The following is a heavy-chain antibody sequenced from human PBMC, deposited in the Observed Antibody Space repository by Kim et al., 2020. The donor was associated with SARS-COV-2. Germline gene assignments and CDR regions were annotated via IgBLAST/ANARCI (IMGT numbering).Heavy chain of an antibody. CDR2: IYYSGSS. V-gene: IGHV4-39*01. CDR1: GDSVSSSLHY. CDR3: ARLSSACSITNYFD. D-gene: IGHD3-3*01. Sequence: SETLSLTCSVSGDSVSSSLHYWGWIRQPPGKGLEWIGNIYYSGSSYYAPSLRSRVTIFVDTSKNQFSLRLSSVTAADTAVYYCARLSSACSITNYFDWGQGTLVTVSS. J-gene: IGHJ4*02.